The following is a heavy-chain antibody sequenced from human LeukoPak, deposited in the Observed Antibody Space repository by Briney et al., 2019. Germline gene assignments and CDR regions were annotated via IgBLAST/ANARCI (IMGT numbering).Heavy chain of an antibody. V-gene: IGHV3-23*01. CDR1: GFTFSSYA. CDR3: AREVSEGFDF. CDR2: IGDTGGST. J-gene: IGHJ4*02. D-gene: IGHD3-22*01. Sequence: GGSLRLSCAASGFTFSSYAMSWVRQAPGKGLEWVSAIGDTGGSTYYADSVKGRFTISRDNSKNTLYLQMNSLRAEDTALYYCAREVSEGFDFWGQGTLVTVSS.